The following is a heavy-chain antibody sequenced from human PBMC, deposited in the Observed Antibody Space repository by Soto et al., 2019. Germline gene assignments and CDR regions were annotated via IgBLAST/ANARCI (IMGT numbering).Heavy chain of an antibody. CDR3: ARDCSSTSCYYTDAFDI. J-gene: IGHJ3*02. Sequence: SVKVSCKASGGTFSSYTIRWVRQAPGQGLEWMGRIIPILGIANYAQKFQGRVTITADKSTSTAYMELSSLRSEDTAVYYCARDCSSTSCYYTDAFDIWGQGTMVTVSS. CDR2: IIPILGIA. V-gene: IGHV1-69*04. CDR1: GGTFSSYT. D-gene: IGHD2-2*01.